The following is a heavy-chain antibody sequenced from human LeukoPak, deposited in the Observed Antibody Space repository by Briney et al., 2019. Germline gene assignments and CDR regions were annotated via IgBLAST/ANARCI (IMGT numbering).Heavy chain of an antibody. CDR1: GGFISSYY. J-gene: IGHJ6*03. D-gene: IGHD3-10*01. CDR2: IYTNGST. Sequence: SETLSLTCTVSGGFISSYYWSWIRQPAGKGLEWIGRIYTNGSTNYNPSLKSRVTMSVDTSKNQLSLKLSSVTAADTAVYYCARVVDGSGSYYNVMGYYYYYMDVWGKGTTVTISS. CDR3: ARVVDGSGSYYNVMGYYYYYMDV. V-gene: IGHV4-4*07.